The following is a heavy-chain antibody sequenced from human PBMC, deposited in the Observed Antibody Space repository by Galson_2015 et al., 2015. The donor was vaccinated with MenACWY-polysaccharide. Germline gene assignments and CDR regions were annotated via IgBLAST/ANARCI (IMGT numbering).Heavy chain of an antibody. V-gene: IGHV3-23*01. CDR1: GFTFSNYG. Sequence: SLRLSCAASGFTFSNYGMHWVRQAPGKGLEWVSVISGNGASAYYADSVKGRFTISRDNSRNTLYLQMNSLRAEDTAIYYCANPGLSTGRASDVDSWGQGTLVTVSS. CDR3: ANPGLSTGRASDVDS. J-gene: IGHJ4*02. CDR2: ISGNGASA. D-gene: IGHD2-2*01.